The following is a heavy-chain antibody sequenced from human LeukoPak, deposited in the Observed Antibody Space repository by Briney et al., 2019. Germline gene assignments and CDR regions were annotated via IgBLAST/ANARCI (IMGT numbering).Heavy chain of an antibody. D-gene: IGHD3-10*01. CDR1: GGSFSGYF. CDR3: ARRGVSRLFDY. CDR2: VNHSGST. V-gene: IGHV4-34*01. J-gene: IGHJ4*02. Sequence: SETLSLTCAVSGGSFSGYFWSWIRQPPGKGLEWIGEVNHSGSTNYNPSLKSRISISLHTSKNQFSLKVTSVTAADTAVYYCARRGVSRLFDYWGQGTLVTVSS.